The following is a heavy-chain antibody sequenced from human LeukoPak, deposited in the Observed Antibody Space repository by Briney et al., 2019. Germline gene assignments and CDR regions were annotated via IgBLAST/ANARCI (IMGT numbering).Heavy chain of an antibody. J-gene: IGHJ4*02. V-gene: IGHV3-23*01. CDR1: GFTFSSYA. Sequence: RPGGSLRLSCAASGFTFSSYAMSWVRQAPGKGLEWVSAISGSGGSTYYADSVKGRFTISRDNSKNTLYLQMNSLRAEDTAVYYCANTRTTTLYFFDYWGQGTLVTVSS. D-gene: IGHD1-1*01. CDR3: ANTRTTTLYFFDY. CDR2: ISGSGGST.